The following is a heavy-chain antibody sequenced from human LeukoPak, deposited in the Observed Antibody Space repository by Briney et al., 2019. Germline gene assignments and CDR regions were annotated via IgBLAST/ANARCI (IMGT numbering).Heavy chain of an antibody. CDR1: GFTFSTYA. CDR2: LSGSGGTT. CDR3: ARGAPYYYGMDV. V-gene: IGHV3-23*01. D-gene: IGHD3-16*01. J-gene: IGHJ6*02. Sequence: QSGGSLRLSCAASGFTFSTYAMSWVRQGPGKGLEWVSALSGSGGTTYYADSVKGRFTISRDNSKNTLYLQMNSLRVEDTVVYYCARGAPYYYGMDVWGQGTTVTVSS.